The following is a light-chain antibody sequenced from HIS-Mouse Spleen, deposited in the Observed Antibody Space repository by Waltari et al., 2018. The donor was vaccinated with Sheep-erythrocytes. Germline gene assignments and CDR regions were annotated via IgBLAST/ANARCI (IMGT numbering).Light chain of an antibody. CDR1: QDISNY. J-gene: IGKJ4*01. V-gene: IGKV1-33*01. CDR3: QQYDNLLT. CDR2: DAS. Sequence: DIQMTQSPSSLSASVGDRVTITCQASQDISNYLNWYHQKPGKAPKLLIYDASNLETVVPSRFSGSGSGTDFTFTISSLQPEDIATYYCQQYDNLLTFGGGTKVEIK.